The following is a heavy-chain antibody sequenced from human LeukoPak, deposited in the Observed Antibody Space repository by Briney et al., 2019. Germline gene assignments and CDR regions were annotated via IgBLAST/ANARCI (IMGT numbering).Heavy chain of an antibody. D-gene: IGHD6-13*01. CDR3: AGLDGSWYKDY. Sequence: PGGSLRLSCAASGFTFSSYSMNWVRQAPGKGLEWVSSISSSSSYIYYADSVKGRFTISRDNAKNSLYLQMNSLRAEDTAVYYCAGLDGSWYKDYWGQGTLVTVSS. V-gene: IGHV3-21*01. CDR1: GFTFSSYS. J-gene: IGHJ4*02. CDR2: ISSSSSYI.